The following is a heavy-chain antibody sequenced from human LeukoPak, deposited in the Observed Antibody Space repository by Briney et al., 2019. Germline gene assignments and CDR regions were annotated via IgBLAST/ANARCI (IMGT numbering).Heavy chain of an antibody. CDR1: GFTFSSYG. CDR3: AKDVPAGYFDS. Sequence: GGSLRLSCAASGFTFSSYGMHWVRQAPGKGLEWVAFIRSDGSIKYYADSVKGRFTISRDNSKNTLYLQMNSPRAEDTALYYCAKDVPAGYFDSWGQGTLVTVSS. CDR2: IRSDGSIK. D-gene: IGHD2-2*01. J-gene: IGHJ4*02. V-gene: IGHV3-30*02.